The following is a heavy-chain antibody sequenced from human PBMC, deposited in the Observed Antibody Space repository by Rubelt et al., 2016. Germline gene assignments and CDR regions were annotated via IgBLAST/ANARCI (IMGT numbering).Heavy chain of an antibody. D-gene: IGHD4-17*01. CDR2: IKSKTDGGTT. J-gene: IGHJ4*02. V-gene: IGHV3-15*01. Sequence: VEARGGLVKPGGSLRLSCAASGFTFSNAWMSWVRQAPGKGLDWVGRIKSKTDGGTTDYAAPVKGSFTISRDDSKNTLYLQMNSLKTEDTAVYYCTTDRYDYGDYAQDYWGQGTLVTVSS. CDR1: GFTFSNAW. CDR3: TTDRYDYGDYAQDY.